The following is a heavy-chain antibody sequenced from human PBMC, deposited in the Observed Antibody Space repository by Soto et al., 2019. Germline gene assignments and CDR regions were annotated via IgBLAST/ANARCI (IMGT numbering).Heavy chain of an antibody. CDR2: ISGSGGST. Sequence: EVQLLESGGGLVQPGGSLRLSCAASGFTFSSYAMSWVRQAPGKGLEWVSAISGSGGSTYYADSVKGRFAISRDNSKNTLYLQMNSLRAEDTAVYYCAKVVDYGRYYYYMDVWGKGTTVTVSS. V-gene: IGHV3-23*01. D-gene: IGHD3-10*01. CDR3: AKVVDYGRYYYYMDV. J-gene: IGHJ6*03. CDR1: GFTFSSYA.